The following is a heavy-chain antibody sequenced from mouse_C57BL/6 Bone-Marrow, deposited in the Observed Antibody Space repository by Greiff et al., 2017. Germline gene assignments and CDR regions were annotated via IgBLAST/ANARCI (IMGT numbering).Heavy chain of an antibody. V-gene: IGHV1-80*01. D-gene: IGHD4-1*01. Sequence: VQLQESGAELVKPGASVKISCKVSGYAFSTYWMNWVKQRPGKGLEWVGQIYPGDGDTNSNGKFKGKATLTADKSSSTAYMQHSSLTAEDSAVYFCARDWDYFDYWGQGTTLTVSS. CDR1: GYAFSTYW. CDR3: ARDWDYFDY. J-gene: IGHJ2*01. CDR2: IYPGDGDT.